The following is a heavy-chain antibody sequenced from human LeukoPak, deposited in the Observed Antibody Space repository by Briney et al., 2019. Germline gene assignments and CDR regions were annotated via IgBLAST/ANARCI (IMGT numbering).Heavy chain of an antibody. Sequence: PGGSLRLSCAASGFTFSSYAMSWVRQAPGKGLEWVSVISNTGGSTFYADSVKGLFTISRDNSKNTLYLQMNSLRAEDTAVYYYAKRASGSGTSLYYFDYWGQGTLVTVSS. CDR3: AKRASGSGTSLYYFDY. J-gene: IGHJ4*02. CDR1: GFTFSSYA. V-gene: IGHV3-23*01. CDR2: ISNTGGST. D-gene: IGHD3-10*01.